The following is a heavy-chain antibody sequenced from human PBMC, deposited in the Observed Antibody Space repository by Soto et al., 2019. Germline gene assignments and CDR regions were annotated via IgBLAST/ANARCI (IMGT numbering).Heavy chain of an antibody. J-gene: IGHJ4*02. CDR1: GFTFSSFW. Sequence: EVQLVESGGGLVQPGGSLRLSCAVSGFTFSSFWMHWVRQAPGEGLVWVSRINTDGSSTSYADSVKGRFTISRDNAKNTLYLQMTRLMFADTAMYYGAKRGVGTFGLSYWGQGTLVTVSS. V-gene: IGHV3-74*01. CDR3: AKRGVGTFGLSY. CDR2: INTDGSST. D-gene: IGHD3-10*01.